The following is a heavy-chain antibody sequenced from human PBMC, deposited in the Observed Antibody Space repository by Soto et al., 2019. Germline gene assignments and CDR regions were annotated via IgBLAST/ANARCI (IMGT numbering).Heavy chain of an antibody. D-gene: IGHD1-7*01. Sequence: LRLSCAASGFTFTRYSMNWVRQAPGKGLEWVSSISSTTNYIYYGDSMKGRFTISRDNGKNSLYLEMYSLRAEDTAVYYCARESEELTSNFDYWGQGTLVTVSS. V-gene: IGHV3-21*06. CDR1: GFTFTRYS. J-gene: IGHJ4*02. CDR3: ARESEELTSNFDY. CDR2: ISSTTNYI.